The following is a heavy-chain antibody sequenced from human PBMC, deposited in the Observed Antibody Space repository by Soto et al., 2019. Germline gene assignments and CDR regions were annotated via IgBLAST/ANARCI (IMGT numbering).Heavy chain of an antibody. V-gene: IGHV1-69*13. CDR2: IIPIFGTA. CDR1: GGTFSSYA. D-gene: IGHD6-25*01. J-gene: IGHJ6*02. CDR3: ASPLLYYYYGMDV. Sequence: ASVKVSCKASGGTFSSYAISWVRQAPGQGLEWMGGIIPIFGTANYAQKFQGRVTITADESTSTAYMGLSSLRSEDTAVYYCASPLLYYYYGMDVWGQGTTVTVSS.